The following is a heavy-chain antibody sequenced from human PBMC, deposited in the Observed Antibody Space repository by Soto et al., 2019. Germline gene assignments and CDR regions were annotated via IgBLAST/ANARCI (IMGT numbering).Heavy chain of an antibody. D-gene: IGHD3-10*02. J-gene: IGHJ5*01. V-gene: IGHV4-59*01. Sequence: QVQLQESGPGLVKPSETLSLTYTVSGGSISSYYWSWIRQPPGKGLEWIGFIFYSGSTSYNPSLNSRVTISIDTSEYQFSLKLNSVTAADTAVYYCASMIGDPVLSFDSWGQGTLVAVSS. CDR1: GGSISSYY. CDR2: IFYSGST. CDR3: ASMIGDPVLSFDS.